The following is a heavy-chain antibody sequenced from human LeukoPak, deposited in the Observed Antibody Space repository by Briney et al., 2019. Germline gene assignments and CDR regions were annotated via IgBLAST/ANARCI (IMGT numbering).Heavy chain of an antibody. V-gene: IGHV4-59*08. CDR3: ARLYSSSFPLY. J-gene: IGHJ4*02. Sequence: PSETLSLTCTVSGGSISSYYWSWLRPPPGKGLEWIGYIYYSGSTNYNPSLKRRVTISVDTSKNQFSLKLSSVTAADTAVYYCARLYSSSFPLYWGQGTLVTVSS. D-gene: IGHD6-6*01. CDR2: IYYSGST. CDR1: GGSISSYY.